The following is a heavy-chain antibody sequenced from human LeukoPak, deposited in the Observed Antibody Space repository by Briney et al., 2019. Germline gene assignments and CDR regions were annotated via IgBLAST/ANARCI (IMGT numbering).Heavy chain of an antibody. D-gene: IGHD3-10*01. CDR1: GGSISSTNW. J-gene: IGHJ4*02. V-gene: IGHV4-4*02. CDR3: ASLRGGVEVRGVYYFDY. Sequence: PSGTLSLTCAVSGGSISSTNWWSWVRQPPGKGLEWIGEIYRSGTTNYKPSLKSRVTISLDKSRNHFSLKLTSVTAADSAVYYCASLRGGVEVRGVYYFDYWGQGTLVTVSS. CDR2: IYRSGTT.